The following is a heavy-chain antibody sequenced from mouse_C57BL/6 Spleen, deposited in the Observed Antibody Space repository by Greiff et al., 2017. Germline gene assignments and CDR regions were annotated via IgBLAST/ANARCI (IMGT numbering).Heavy chain of an antibody. V-gene: IGHV1-80*01. CDR2: IYPGDGDT. CDR3: ARIGYSNWNYFDY. D-gene: IGHD2-5*01. Sequence: QVHVKQPGAELVKPGASVKISCKASGYAFSSYWMNWVKQRPGKGLEWIGQIYPGDGDTNYNGKFKGKATLTADKSSSTAYMQLSSLTSEDSAVYFCARIGYSNWNYFDYWGQGTTLTVSS. J-gene: IGHJ2*01. CDR1: GYAFSSYW.